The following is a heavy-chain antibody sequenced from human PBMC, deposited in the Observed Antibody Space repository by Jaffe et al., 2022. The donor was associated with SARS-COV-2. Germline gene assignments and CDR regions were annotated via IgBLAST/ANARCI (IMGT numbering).Heavy chain of an antibody. CDR3: ARDKLSDGDYPLYYYYGMDV. CDR1: GYTFTSYY. J-gene: IGHJ6*02. D-gene: IGHD4-17*01. Sequence: QVQLVQSGAEVKKPGASVKVSCKASGYTFTSYYMHWVRQAPGQGLEWMGIINPSGGSTSYAQKFQGRVTMTRDTSTSTVYMELSSLRSEDTAVYYCARDKLSDGDYPLYYYYGMDVWGQGTTVTVSS. V-gene: IGHV1-46*01. CDR2: INPSGGST.